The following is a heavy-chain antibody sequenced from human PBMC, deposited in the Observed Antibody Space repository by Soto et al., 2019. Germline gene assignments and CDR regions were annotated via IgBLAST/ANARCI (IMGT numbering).Heavy chain of an antibody. D-gene: IGHD3-3*01. CDR2: ISFFNGNT. Sequence: ASVKFSCKASGYTFTSSGSTWVRQAPGQGLEWIGCISFFNGNTNYAQKLQGRVTMTTDTATSTAYMELRSLRSDDTAVYYCARGSSRDDLPTAFDYWGQGTLVTVSS. V-gene: IGHV1-18*01. CDR3: ARGSSRDDLPTAFDY. CDR1: GYTFTSSG. J-gene: IGHJ4*02.